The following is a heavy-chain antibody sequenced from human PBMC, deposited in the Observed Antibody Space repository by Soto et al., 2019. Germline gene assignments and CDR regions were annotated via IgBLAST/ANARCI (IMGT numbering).Heavy chain of an antibody. J-gene: IGHJ5*02. CDR3: ARVLEVAGGFDP. D-gene: IGHD2-15*01. V-gene: IGHV4-59*01. Sequence: QVQLQESGPGLVRPSETLSLTCSVSAGSISNYHWSWIRQPPGKGLEWSGYIFYTGKTNYNPSLKSRVTISLDTSKNQFSLRLESVTAADTAVYYCARVLEVAGGFDPWGQGTLVTVSS. CDR1: AGSISNYH. CDR2: IFYTGKT.